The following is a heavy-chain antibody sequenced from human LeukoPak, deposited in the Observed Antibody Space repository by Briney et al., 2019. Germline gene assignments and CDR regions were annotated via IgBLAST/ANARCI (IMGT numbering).Heavy chain of an antibody. CDR1: GGSISSYY. D-gene: IGHD1-26*01. Sequence: PSETLSLTCTVSGGSISSYYWSWIWQPPGKGLEWIGYIYYSGSTNYNPSLRSRVTISVDTSKNQFSLKLSSVTAADTAVYYFARRLVYSGSHRDAFDIWGQGTMVTVSS. V-gene: IGHV4-59*01. CDR3: ARRLVYSGSHRDAFDI. CDR2: IYYSGST. J-gene: IGHJ3*02.